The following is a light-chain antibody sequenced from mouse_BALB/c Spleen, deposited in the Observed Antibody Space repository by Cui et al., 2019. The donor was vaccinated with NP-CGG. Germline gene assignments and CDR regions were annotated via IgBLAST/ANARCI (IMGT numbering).Light chain of an antibody. CDR1: TGAVTTSNY. CDR3: ALWYSNHWV. V-gene: IGLV1*01. CDR2: GTN. Sequence: QAVVTQESALTTSPGETVTLTCRSSTGAVTTSNYANWVKEKPDHLFTGLIGGTNNRAPGVPARFSGSLIGDKAALTITGAQTEDEAIYFCALWYSNHWVFGGGTKLTV. J-gene: IGLJ1*01.